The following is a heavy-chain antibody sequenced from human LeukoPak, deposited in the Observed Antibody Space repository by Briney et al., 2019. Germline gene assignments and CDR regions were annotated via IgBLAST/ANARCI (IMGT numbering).Heavy chain of an antibody. V-gene: IGHV4-39*01. CDR2: IYYSGST. J-gene: IGHJ4*02. Sequence: PSETLSLTCTVSGGSISSSSYYWGWIRQPPGKGLEWTGSIYYSGSTYYNPSLKSRVTISVDTSKNQFSLKLSSVTAADTAVYYCARQGPNYYDSSGYYLPLEYFDYWGQGTLVTVSS. CDR3: ARQGPNYYDSSGYYLPLEYFDY. D-gene: IGHD3-22*01. CDR1: GGSISSSSYY.